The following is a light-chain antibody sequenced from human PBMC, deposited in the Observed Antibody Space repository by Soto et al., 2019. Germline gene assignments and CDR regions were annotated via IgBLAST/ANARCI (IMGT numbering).Light chain of an antibody. V-gene: IGKV3-20*01. Sequence: EIVLTQSPGTLSLSPGERATLSCSASQSVSSSYLAWYQQKPGQAPRLLIYGASSRATGIPDRFSGSGSGTDFTITISRLEPEDFAVYYCQQYGSSPWTFGHGTKVEIK. J-gene: IGKJ1*01. CDR1: QSVSSSY. CDR3: QQYGSSPWT. CDR2: GAS.